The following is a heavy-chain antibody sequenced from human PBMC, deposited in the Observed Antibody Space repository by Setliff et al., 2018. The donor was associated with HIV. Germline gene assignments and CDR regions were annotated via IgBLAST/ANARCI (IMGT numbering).Heavy chain of an antibody. J-gene: IGHJ4*02. CDR3: ARGGLLGGTWREGGYSDY. CDR1: GYSFTNSG. V-gene: IGHV1-18*01. CDR2: ISGYNGNT. Sequence: ASVKVSCKASGYSFTNSGLSWVRQAPGQGLEWMGWISGYNGNTNFAQKFHGRVTLTTDTSTSTADMELRNLRSEDTAIYYCARGGLLGGTWREGGYSDYWGQGTLVTVSS. D-gene: IGHD1-26*01.